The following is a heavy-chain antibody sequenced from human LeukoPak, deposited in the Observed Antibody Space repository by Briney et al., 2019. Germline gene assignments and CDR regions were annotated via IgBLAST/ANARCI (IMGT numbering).Heavy chain of an antibody. J-gene: IGHJ4*02. CDR2: VNPTGGST. CDR1: GYTFTNYF. Sequence: GASVKVSCNTSGYTFTNYFIHWVRQVPGQGLEWMGMVNPTGGSTSYAQNFQGRVTLTADTSTSTVYMEFSALTSEDTAVYYCARARSNALDLWGQGTPVTVSS. V-gene: IGHV1-46*01. D-gene: IGHD2-8*01. CDR3: ARARSNALDL.